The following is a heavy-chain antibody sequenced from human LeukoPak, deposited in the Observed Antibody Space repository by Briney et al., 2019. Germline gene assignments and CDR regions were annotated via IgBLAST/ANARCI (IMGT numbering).Heavy chain of an antibody. CDR2: ISWNSGSI. J-gene: IGHJ4*02. CDR3: AKGSRWLLFSDFDY. Sequence: GRSLRLSCAASGFTFDDYAMHWVRQAPGKGLEWVSGISWNSGSIGYADSVKGRFTISRDNAKNSLYLQMNSLRAEDMALYHCAKGSRWLLFSDFDYWGQGTLVTVSS. CDR1: GFTFDDYA. V-gene: IGHV3-9*03. D-gene: IGHD2-15*01.